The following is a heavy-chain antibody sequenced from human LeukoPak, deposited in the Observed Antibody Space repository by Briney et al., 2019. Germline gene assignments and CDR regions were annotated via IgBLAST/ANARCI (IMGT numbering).Heavy chain of an antibody. CDR1: GFSFRYFA. J-gene: IGHJ4*02. CDR3: TRDGGSFCDFDY. D-gene: IGHD1-26*01. V-gene: IGHV3-64*02. Sequence: GGSLRLSCVGSGFSFRYFAIHWVRQAPAKGLEYVSVINTDGRITYYADSVKGRFTISRDNSKNTVYLQMGSLRGDDMAVYYCTRDGGSFCDFDYWGQGALVTVSS. CDR2: INTDGRIT.